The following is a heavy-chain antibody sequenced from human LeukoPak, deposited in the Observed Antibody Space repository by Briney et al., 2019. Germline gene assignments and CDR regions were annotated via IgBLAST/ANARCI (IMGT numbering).Heavy chain of an antibody. D-gene: IGHD6-19*01. Sequence: SETLSLTCTVSDGSISSYYWSWIRQPAGKGLEWIGRMYTSGTTNYNPSLKSRVSMSLDTSKNRFSLAVNSVTAADTAVYYCAYSSGWHFFDHWGRGTLVTVSS. J-gene: IGHJ4*02. CDR3: AYSSGWHFFDH. V-gene: IGHV4-4*07. CDR2: MYTSGTT. CDR1: DGSISSYY.